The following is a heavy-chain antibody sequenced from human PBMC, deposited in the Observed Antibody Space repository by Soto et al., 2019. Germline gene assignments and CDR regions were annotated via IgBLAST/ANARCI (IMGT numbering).Heavy chain of an antibody. D-gene: IGHD5-12*01. CDR1: GGSISSGGYY. Sequence: QVQLQESGPGLVKPSQTLSLTCTVSGGSISSGGYYWSWIRQHPGKGLEWIGYIYYSGSTYYHPSLKSRGSIAVDTSKNQFCLKLSSASAADTAVYYCARERVEMATNTRGWYFYLWGRGTLVTVSS. J-gene: IGHJ2*01. V-gene: IGHV4-31*03. CDR3: ARERVEMATNTRGWYFYL. CDR2: IYYSGST.